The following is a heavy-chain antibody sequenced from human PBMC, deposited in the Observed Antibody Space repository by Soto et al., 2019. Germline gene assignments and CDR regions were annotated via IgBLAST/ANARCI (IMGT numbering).Heavy chain of an antibody. CDR2: IYPSDSDT. CDR1: GYFFSSYW. J-gene: IGHJ4*02. Sequence: PGESLKISFKGSGYFFSSYWIGWVRHMPGKGLEWMGIIYPSDSDTRYSPSFQGQVTISADKSTSTAFLQWSSLRASDNALYYCTRHSDRGWSTFDYWGPGTLVTVSS. D-gene: IGHD6-19*01. CDR3: TRHSDRGWSTFDY. V-gene: IGHV5-51*01.